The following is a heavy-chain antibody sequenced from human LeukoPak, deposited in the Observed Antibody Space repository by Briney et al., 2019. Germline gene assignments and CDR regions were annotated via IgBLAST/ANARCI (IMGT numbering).Heavy chain of an antibody. CDR2: ISGSGGST. CDR1: GFTFSSYA. D-gene: IGHD1-26*01. J-gene: IGHJ4*02. Sequence: PGGSLRLSCAASGFTFSSYAMSWVRQAPGKGMEWVSAISGSGGSTYYADSVKGRFTIATDNSKNTLYLQMNSVRAEDTAVYYCAKERSPMGRWGQGTLVTVSS. V-gene: IGHV3-23*01. CDR3: AKERSPMGR.